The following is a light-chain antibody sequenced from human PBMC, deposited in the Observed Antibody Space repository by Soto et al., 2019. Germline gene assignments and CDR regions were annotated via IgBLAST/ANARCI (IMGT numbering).Light chain of an antibody. CDR1: QSFSGSY. CDR2: GAS. J-gene: IGKJ5*01. Sequence: EIVMTQSPATLSLSPGERATLSCRASQSFSGSYLSWYQQKPGQAPTLLIYGASTRATGIPARFSSSGSGTDFTLTISSLQSEDFAVYYCQQYNTWRSISFGQGTRLEIK. CDR3: QQYNTWRSIS. V-gene: IGKV3D-7*01.